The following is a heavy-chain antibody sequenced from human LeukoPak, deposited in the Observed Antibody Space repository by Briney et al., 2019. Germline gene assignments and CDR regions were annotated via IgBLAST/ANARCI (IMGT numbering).Heavy chain of an antibody. D-gene: IGHD3-16*01. CDR1: GGSFSGYY. CDR3: ARAITWTTRPYYFDY. Sequence: PSETPSLTCAVYGGSFSGYYWSWIRQPPGKGLEWIGEINHSGSTNYNPSLKSRVTISVDTSKNQFSLKLSSVTAADTAVYYCARAITWTTRPYYFDYWGQGTLVAVSS. CDR2: INHSGST. V-gene: IGHV4-34*01. J-gene: IGHJ4*02.